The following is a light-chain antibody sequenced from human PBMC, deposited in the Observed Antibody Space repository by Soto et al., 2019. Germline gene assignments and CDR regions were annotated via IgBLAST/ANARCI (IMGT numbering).Light chain of an antibody. Sequence: DIQMTQSPSSLSASVGDRVTITCRTSQSIRSSLNWYQQKPGKAPNLLIYAASRLQNGVPSRFSGSGSGTDFTLTISSLQPADFATYYCQQSYSTPFTFGPGTKVDIK. CDR1: QSIRSS. J-gene: IGKJ3*01. CDR2: AAS. V-gene: IGKV1-39*01. CDR3: QQSYSTPFT.